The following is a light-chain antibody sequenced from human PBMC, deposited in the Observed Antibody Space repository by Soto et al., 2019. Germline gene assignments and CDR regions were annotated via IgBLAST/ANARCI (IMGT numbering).Light chain of an antibody. Sequence: EIFLTQSPDTLSLSPGERATLTCRASQSVSSSYLAWYQQKPGQAPRLLIYGASSRATGIPDRFSGSGSGTDFTLTIARLEPEDFAVYYCQHYNNWPPTFGPGTKVDIK. CDR2: GAS. J-gene: IGKJ3*01. CDR3: QHYNNWPPT. V-gene: IGKV3-20*01. CDR1: QSVSSSY.